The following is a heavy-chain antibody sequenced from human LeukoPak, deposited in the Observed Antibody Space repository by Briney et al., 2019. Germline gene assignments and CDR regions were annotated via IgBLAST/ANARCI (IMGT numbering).Heavy chain of an antibody. CDR3: ARGRLVGAGYYFDY. V-gene: IGHV1-8*01. Sequence: ASVKVSCKASGYTFTSYDINWVRQATGQGLEWMGWMSPNSGNTGYAQKFQGRVTMTRNTSISTAYMELSSLRSEDTAVYYCARGRLVGAGYYFDYWGQGTLVTVSS. J-gene: IGHJ4*02. CDR1: GYTFTSYD. CDR2: MSPNSGNT. D-gene: IGHD1-26*01.